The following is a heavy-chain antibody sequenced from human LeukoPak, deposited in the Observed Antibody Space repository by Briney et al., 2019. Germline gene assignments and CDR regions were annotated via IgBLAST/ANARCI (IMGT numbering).Heavy chain of an antibody. CDR3: AKLGVIAVAGSNWFDP. Sequence: SETLSLTCAVYGGSFSGYYWSWIRQPPGKGLEWIGEINHSGSTNYNPSLKSRVTISVDTPKNQFSLKLSSVTAADTAVYYCAKLGVIAVAGSNWFDPWGQGTLVTVSS. CDR2: INHSGST. J-gene: IGHJ5*02. D-gene: IGHD6-19*01. CDR1: GGSFSGYY. V-gene: IGHV4-34*01.